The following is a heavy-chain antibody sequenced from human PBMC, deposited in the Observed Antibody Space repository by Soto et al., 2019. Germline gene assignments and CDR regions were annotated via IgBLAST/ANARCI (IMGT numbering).Heavy chain of an antibody. CDR2: ISSSSSTI. V-gene: IGHV3-48*02. D-gene: IGHD2-15*01. Sequence: GSLRLSCAASGFTFSSYSMNWVRQAPGKWLEWVSYISSSSSTIYYADSVKGRFTISRDNAKNSLYLQMNSLRDEDTAVYYCARVKGYCSGGSCYRDAFDIWGQGTMVTVSS. J-gene: IGHJ3*02. CDR1: GFTFSSYS. CDR3: ARVKGYCSGGSCYRDAFDI.